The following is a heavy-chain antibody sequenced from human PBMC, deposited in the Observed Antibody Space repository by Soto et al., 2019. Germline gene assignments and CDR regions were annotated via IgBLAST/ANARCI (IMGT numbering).Heavy chain of an antibody. CDR3: ARSPGGGTTYWFDP. Sequence: SETLSLTCTVSGGSISSYYWSWIRQPPGRGLEWIGYIYYSGSTNYNPSLKSRVTISVDTSKNQFSLKLSSVTAADTAVYYCARSPGGGTTYWFDPWGQGTLVTVS. CDR2: IYYSGST. CDR1: GGSISSYY. D-gene: IGHD1-7*01. J-gene: IGHJ5*02. V-gene: IGHV4-59*01.